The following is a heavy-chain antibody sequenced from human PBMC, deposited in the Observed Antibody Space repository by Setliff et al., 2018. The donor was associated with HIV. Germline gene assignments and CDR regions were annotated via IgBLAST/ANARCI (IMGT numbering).Heavy chain of an antibody. J-gene: IGHJ5*02. CDR3: ARDLPELTGRSFDP. CDR1: GGSISGYY. D-gene: IGHD7-27*01. V-gene: IGHV4-4*07. CDR2: IYSSGSI. Sequence: SETLSLTCIVSGGSISGYYWSWIRQPAEKGLEWIGRIYSSGSINYNPSLKSRVTMSVDTSKNQFSLKLTSVTAADTAVYYCARDLPELTGRSFDPWGQGRLVTSPQ.